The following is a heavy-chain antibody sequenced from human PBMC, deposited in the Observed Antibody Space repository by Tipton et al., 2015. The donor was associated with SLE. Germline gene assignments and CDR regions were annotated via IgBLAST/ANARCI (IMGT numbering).Heavy chain of an antibody. CDR1: GGSISSRNW. J-gene: IGHJ5*02. V-gene: IGHV4-28*01. CDR3: ANDYGGSRGYDNCFDP. Sequence: TLSLTCAVYGGSISSRNWWGWIRQPPGKGLEWIAYIHSSGSTNYSPSLKSRVTISADTSKNQFSLKVSSVTAADSAVYYCANDYGGSRGYDNCFDPWGQGILVTVSS. D-gene: IGHD5-12*01. CDR2: IHSSGST.